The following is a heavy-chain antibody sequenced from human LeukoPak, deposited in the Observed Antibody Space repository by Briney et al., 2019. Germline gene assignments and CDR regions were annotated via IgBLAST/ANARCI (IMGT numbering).Heavy chain of an antibody. CDR1: GGSISSDDYY. J-gene: IGHJ2*01. V-gene: IGHV4-31*03. D-gene: IGHD3-10*01. CDR3: TRQRSYIWYFDL. CDR2: IYYSGST. Sequence: PSATVSLTCTVSGGSISSDDYYWSWIRQHPGKGLEWIGYIYYSGSTYYNPSLKSRLTISVDPSKNQFSLKLSSVTAADTAVYYCTRQRSYIWYFDLWGRGTLVTVSS.